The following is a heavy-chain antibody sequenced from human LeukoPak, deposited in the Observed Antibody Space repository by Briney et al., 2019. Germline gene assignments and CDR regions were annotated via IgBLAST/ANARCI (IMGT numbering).Heavy chain of an antibody. CDR1: GYTFTNYW. J-gene: IGHJ3*02. V-gene: IGHV5-51*01. CDR3: ARPKRMRVLDAFDI. D-gene: IGHD2/OR15-2a*01. Sequence: GESLKISCKGSGYTFTNYWIGWVRQMPGKGLEWMGIIYPGDSDTRYSPSFQGQVTISADKSISTAYLQWSSLKASDTAMYYCARPKRMRVLDAFDIWGQGTMVTVSS. CDR2: IYPGDSDT.